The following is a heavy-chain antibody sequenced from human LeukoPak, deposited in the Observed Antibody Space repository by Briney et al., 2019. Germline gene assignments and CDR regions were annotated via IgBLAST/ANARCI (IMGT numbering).Heavy chain of an antibody. V-gene: IGHV5-51*01. J-gene: IGHJ5*02. CDR3: ARFMRMGGAGNWFDP. CDR1: GYSFTSYW. CDR2: IYPGDSDT. D-gene: IGHD1-26*01. Sequence: GESLKISCKGSGYSFTSYWIGWVRQMPGKGLEWMGIIYPGDSDTRYSPSFQGQVTISADKSISTAYLQWSSLKASDTAMYYSARFMRMGGAGNWFDPWGQGTLVTVSS.